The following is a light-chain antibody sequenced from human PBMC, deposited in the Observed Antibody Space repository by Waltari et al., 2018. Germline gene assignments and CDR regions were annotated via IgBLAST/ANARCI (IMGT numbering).Light chain of an antibody. J-gene: IGLJ1*01. CDR1: SRHIGVFEY. Sequence: QSALTHPASVSGSPGQSITTSCSGTSRHIGVFEYVAWYQQHPNKIPRLVIYDVNDRPSGVSNRFSGSKSGNTASLTISGLQAEDEADYYCSSYSSRDTLVFGGGTKVSVL. V-gene: IGLV2-14*03. CDR3: SSYSSRDTLV. CDR2: DVN.